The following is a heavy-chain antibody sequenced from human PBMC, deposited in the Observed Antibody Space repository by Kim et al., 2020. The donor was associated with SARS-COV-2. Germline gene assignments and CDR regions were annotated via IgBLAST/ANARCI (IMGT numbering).Heavy chain of an antibody. CDR1: GYTFTSYY. J-gene: IGHJ6*02. D-gene: IGHD3-10*01. CDR2: INPSGGST. Sequence: ASVKVSCKASGYTFTSYYMHWVRQAPGQGLEWMGIINPSGGSTSYAQKFQGRVTMTRDTSTSTVYMELSSLRSEDTAVYYCARDGPQILLYGSGSYHYYYYGMDVWGQGTTVTVSS. V-gene: IGHV1-46*01. CDR3: ARDGPQILLYGSGSYHYYYYGMDV.